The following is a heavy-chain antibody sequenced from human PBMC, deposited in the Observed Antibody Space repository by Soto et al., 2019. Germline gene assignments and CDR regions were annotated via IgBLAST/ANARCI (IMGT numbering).Heavy chain of an antibody. CDR1: VFSVDT. J-gene: IGHJ4*02. CDR2: ISANNGNT. V-gene: IGHV1-18*04. Sequence: GASVKVSCKASVFSVDTIHWVRRAPGQGLEWMGWISANNGNTNYAQNLQGRVTMTTDTSTSTAYMELRSLRSDDTAVYYCAREDSGSYQPLDYWGQGTLVTVSS. CDR3: AREDSGSYQPLDY. D-gene: IGHD1-26*01.